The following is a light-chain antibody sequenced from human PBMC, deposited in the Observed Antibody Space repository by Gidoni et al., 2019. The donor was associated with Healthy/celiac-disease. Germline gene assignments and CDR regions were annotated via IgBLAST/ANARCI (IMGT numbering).Light chain of an antibody. J-gene: IGKJ1*01. Sequence: DIVMTQSPDSLAASLGERATINCKSSQSVLYNSNNKNYLAWYQQKPGQPPKLLIYWASTRESGVPDRFSGSGSGTDITLTISSLQAEDVAVYYCQQYYSTPWTFGQGTKVEIK. CDR2: WAS. CDR1: QSVLYNSNNKNY. V-gene: IGKV4-1*01. CDR3: QQYYSTPWT.